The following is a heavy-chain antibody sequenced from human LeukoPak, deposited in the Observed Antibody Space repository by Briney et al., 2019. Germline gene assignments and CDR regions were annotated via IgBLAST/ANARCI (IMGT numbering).Heavy chain of an antibody. CDR2: INPNSGGT. Sequence: ASVKVSCKASGYTFTGYYMHWVRQAPGQGLEWMGWINPNSGGTNYAQKFQGRVTMTRDTPISTAYMELSRLRSDDTAVYYCARDRTYGSGSYYDYWGQGTLVTVSS. CDR1: GYTFTGYY. D-gene: IGHD3-10*01. V-gene: IGHV1-2*02. J-gene: IGHJ4*02. CDR3: ARDRTYGSGSYYDY.